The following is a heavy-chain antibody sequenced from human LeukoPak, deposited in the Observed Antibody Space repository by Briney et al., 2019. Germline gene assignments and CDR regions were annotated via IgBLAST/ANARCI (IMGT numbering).Heavy chain of an antibody. CDR2: ISANSATT. V-gene: IGHV3-23*01. Sequence: PGGSLRLSCAASGFTFHNYALSWVRQAPGKGLEWVSTISANSATTFYAGSVEGRFTISRDNSDDKLFLQMNSLRAEDTAVYYCAKDAEIHYDFWSGPYFDYWGQGTLVTVSS. CDR3: AKDAEIHYDFWSGPYFDY. CDR1: GFTFHNYA. J-gene: IGHJ4*02. D-gene: IGHD3-3*01.